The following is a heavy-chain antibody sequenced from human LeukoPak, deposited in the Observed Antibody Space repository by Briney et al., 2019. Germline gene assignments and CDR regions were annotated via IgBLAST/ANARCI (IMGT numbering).Heavy chain of an antibody. D-gene: IGHD6-6*01. CDR2: IYHSGST. CDR1: GGSISSGGYS. CDR3: ARDRVQQLVLDY. Sequence: SETLSLTCAVSGGSISSGGYSWSWIRQPPGKGLEWIGYIYHSGSTYYNPSLKSRVTISVDRSKNQFSLKLSSVTAADTAVYYCARDRVQQLVLDYWGQGTLVTVSS. J-gene: IGHJ4*02. V-gene: IGHV4-30-2*01.